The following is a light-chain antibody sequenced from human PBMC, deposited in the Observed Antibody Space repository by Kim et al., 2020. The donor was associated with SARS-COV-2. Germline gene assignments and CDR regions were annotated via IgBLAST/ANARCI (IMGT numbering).Light chain of an antibody. CDR1: QSVSNW. V-gene: IGKV1-5*01. CDR3: QQYNNHILS. J-gene: IGKJ4*01. CDR2: DAS. Sequence: DIQMTQSPATLSASVGDRVTITCRASQSVSNWLAWYQQKPGKAPKLLIYDASTLESGVPSRFSGSGSGTEFTLTISSLQPDDFGTYYCQQYNNHILSFGGRTKVDIK.